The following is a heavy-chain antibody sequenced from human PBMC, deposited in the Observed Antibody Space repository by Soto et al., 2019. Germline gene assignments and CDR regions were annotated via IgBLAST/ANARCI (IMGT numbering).Heavy chain of an antibody. D-gene: IGHD5-18*01. V-gene: IGHV1-69*01. CDR2: VIPLFDTA. CDR1: GGIFTNNA. Sequence: QVQVVQSGAEVKKPGASVKVSCKVSGGIFTNNAISWVRQAPGQGLEWLGGVIPLFDTAYYAQIFRGRLRISAYGAPTTAYMELSGLTSADTAVYFCATGGHNDGYNFCPGMDVWGKGTTVTVSA. CDR3: ATGGHNDGYNFCPGMDV. J-gene: IGHJ6*04.